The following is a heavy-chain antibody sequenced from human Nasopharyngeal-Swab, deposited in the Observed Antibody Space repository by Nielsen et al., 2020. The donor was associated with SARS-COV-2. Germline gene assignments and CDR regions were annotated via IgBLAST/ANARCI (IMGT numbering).Heavy chain of an antibody. CDR2: IYYSGST. V-gene: IGHV4-30-4*01. D-gene: IGHD1-26*01. CDR1: GGSISSGDYY. CDR3: ARDWELLGFDY. J-gene: IGHJ4*02. Sequence: SETLSLTYTVSGGSISSGDYYWSWIRQPPGKGLEWIGYIYYSGSTYYNPSLKSRVTISVDTSKNQFSLKLSSVTAADTAVYYCARDWELLGFDYWGQGTLVTVSS.